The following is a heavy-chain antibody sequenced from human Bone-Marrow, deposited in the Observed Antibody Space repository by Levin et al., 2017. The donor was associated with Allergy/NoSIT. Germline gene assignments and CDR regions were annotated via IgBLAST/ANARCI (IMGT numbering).Heavy chain of an antibody. CDR3: ARGGDYDILTGYYPNWYFDR. CDR1: GGSFSGYY. V-gene: IGHV4-34*01. Sequence: SETLSLTCAVYGGSFSGYYWSWIRQPPGKGLEWIGEINHSGSTNYNPSLKSRVTISVDTSKNQFSLKLSSVTAADTAVYYCARGGDYDILTGYYPNWYFDRWGRGTLVTVSS. D-gene: IGHD3-9*01. J-gene: IGHJ2*01. CDR2: INHSGST.